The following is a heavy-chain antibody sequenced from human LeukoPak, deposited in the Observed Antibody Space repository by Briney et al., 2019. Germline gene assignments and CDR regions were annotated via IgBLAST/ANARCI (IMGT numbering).Heavy chain of an antibody. CDR2: ISFDGSEK. CDR1: GFTFTTYG. CDR3: AKDPFTSGANWFDP. D-gene: IGHD1-26*01. Sequence: GGSLRLSCAASGFTFTTYGMHWVRQAPGKGLEWVALISFDGSEKYYADSVKGRFTISRDNSKNTLYLQMNSLRAEDTAVYYCAKDPFTSGANWFDPWGQGTLVTVSS. J-gene: IGHJ5*02. V-gene: IGHV3-30*18.